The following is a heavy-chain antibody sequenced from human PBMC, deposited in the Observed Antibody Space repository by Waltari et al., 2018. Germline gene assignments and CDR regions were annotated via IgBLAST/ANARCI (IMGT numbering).Heavy chain of an antibody. D-gene: IGHD6-19*01. Sequence: EVQLVESGGGLVQPGGSLRLSCAASGFTFSSYEMNWVRQAPGKGLEWVSYISSSGSTIYYADSVKGRFTISRDNSKNTLYLQMNSLRAEDTAVYYCARDRAVAGLTIDYWGQGTLVTVSS. V-gene: IGHV3-48*03. J-gene: IGHJ4*02. CDR3: ARDRAVAGLTIDY. CDR2: ISSSGSTI. CDR1: GFTFSSYE.